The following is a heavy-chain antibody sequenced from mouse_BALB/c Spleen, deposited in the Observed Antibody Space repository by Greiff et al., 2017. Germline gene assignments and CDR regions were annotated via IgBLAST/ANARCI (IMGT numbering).Heavy chain of an antibody. CDR2: ISSGGGST. Sequence: EVQGVESGGGLVKPGGSLKLSCAASGFAFSSYDMSWVRQTPEKRLEWVAYISSGGGSTYYPDTVKGRFTISRDNAKNTLYLQMSSLKSEDTAMYYCARQDYYGSSYQAWFAYWGQGTLVTVSA. D-gene: IGHD1-1*01. CDR3: ARQDYYGSSYQAWFAY. V-gene: IGHV5-12-1*01. CDR1: GFAFSSYD. J-gene: IGHJ3*01.